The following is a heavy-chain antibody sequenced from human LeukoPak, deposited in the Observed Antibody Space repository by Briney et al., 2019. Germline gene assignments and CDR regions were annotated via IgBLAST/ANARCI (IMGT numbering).Heavy chain of an antibody. CDR3: ARDRGGYCSSTSCCPNWFDP. D-gene: IGHD2-2*01. Sequence: GGSLRLSCAASGFTFSSYSMNWVRQAPGKGLEWVSYISSSSTIYYADSVKGRFTISRDNAKNSLYLQMNSLRAEDTAVYYCARDRGGYCSSTSCCPNWFDPWGQGTLVTVSS. V-gene: IGHV3-48*04. CDR1: GFTFSSYS. CDR2: ISSSSTI. J-gene: IGHJ5*02.